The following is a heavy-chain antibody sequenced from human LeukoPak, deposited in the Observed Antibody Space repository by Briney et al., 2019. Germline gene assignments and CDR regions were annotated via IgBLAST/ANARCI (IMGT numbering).Heavy chain of an antibody. V-gene: IGHV3-21*01. D-gene: IGHD6-19*01. Sequence: GGSLRLSCAASGFSFSTYNMVWVRQAPGEGLEWVSVISGDSGFINYADSVRGRFTISRDNAKTSLFLQMNSLRVEDTAVYYCARDTGSGWFNYYYGMDVWGQGTTVTVSS. J-gene: IGHJ6*02. CDR3: ARDTGSGWFNYYYGMDV. CDR2: ISGDSGFI. CDR1: GFSFSTYN.